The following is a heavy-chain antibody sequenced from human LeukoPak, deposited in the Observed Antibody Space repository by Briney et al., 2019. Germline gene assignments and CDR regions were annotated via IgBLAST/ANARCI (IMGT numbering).Heavy chain of an antibody. Sequence: SVKVSCKASRGNFSSDAIGCVRQGPGQGLEWMGGIIPMFGTAKYAQKFQGRVTITADESTSTAYMELSSLRSEDTAVYYCARGRCSSTSCYSDYWGQGTLVTVSS. CDR1: RGNFSSDA. CDR2: IIPMFGTA. D-gene: IGHD2-2*01. V-gene: IGHV1-69*01. J-gene: IGHJ4*02. CDR3: ARGRCSSTSCYSDY.